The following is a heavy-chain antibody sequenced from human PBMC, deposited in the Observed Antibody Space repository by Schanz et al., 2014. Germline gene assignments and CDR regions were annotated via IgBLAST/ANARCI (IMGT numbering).Heavy chain of an antibody. D-gene: IGHD2-2*01. CDR3: ARGGFCDSTSFDS. J-gene: IGHJ4*02. Sequence: QGQLVQSGAEVKKPGASVKVSCKASGYTFTSYGITWVRQAPGQGLEWMGRIIPILDKTNYAQKFQGRVTMTADKSTSTVYMEVSGLRSEDTAVYYCARGGFCDSTSFDSWGQGTLVTVSS. V-gene: IGHV1-69*04. CDR1: GYTFTSYG. CDR2: IIPILDKT.